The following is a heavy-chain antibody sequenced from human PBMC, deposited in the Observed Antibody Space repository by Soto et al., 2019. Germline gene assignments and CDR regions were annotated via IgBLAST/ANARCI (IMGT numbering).Heavy chain of an antibody. J-gene: IGHJ4*02. V-gene: IGHV3-72*01. CDR1: GFTFSDHY. CDR2: IKNRANSYST. Sequence: EVQLVESGGGLVQPGGSLRLSCTASGFTFSDHYMDWVRQAPGKGLEWVGRIKNRANSYSTQYAASVKGRIIISRDDTHNSLDVQMSQLKTEETAVYYCNRGALSSGSYRRVFDYWGQGGLVTVSS. D-gene: IGHD3-10*01. CDR3: NRGALSSGSYRRVFDY.